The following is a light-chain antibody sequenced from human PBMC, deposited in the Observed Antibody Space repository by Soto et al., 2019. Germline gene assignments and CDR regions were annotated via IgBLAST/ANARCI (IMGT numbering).Light chain of an antibody. Sequence: QSVLTQPPSASGTPGQRVTISCSGSSSNIGSNTVNWYQQLPGTAPKLLIYSNNQRPSGVPDRFSGSKSGTSASLAISELQSEDEADYYCAAWDDSLNGYVFGTGTKLTVL. CDR2: SNN. CDR1: SSNIGSNT. V-gene: IGLV1-44*01. J-gene: IGLJ1*01. CDR3: AAWDDSLNGYV.